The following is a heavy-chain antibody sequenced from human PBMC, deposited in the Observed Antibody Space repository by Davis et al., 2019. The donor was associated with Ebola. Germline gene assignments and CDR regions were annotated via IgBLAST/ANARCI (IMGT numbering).Heavy chain of an antibody. CDR1: GFTFSSYW. CDR3: ARGQGLAAAA. J-gene: IGHJ5*02. V-gene: IGHV3-7*01. Sequence: GESLKISCAASGFTFSSYWMSWVRQAPGKGLEWVANIKQDGSEKYYVDSVKGRFTISRDNAKNSLYLQMNSLRAEDTAVYYCARGQGLAAAAWGQGTLVTVSS. CDR2: IKQDGSEK. D-gene: IGHD6-13*01.